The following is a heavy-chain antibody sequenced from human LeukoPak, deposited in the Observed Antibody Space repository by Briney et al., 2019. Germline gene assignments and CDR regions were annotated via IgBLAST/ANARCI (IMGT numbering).Heavy chain of an antibody. Sequence: SETLSLTCALYGGSFSGYYWSWIRKPPGKGLEWIGEINHSGSTNYNPSLKSRVTISVDTSKNQFSLKLSSVTAADTAVYYCARGRRGWLDPWGQGTLVTVSS. V-gene: IGHV4-34*01. CDR1: GGSFSGYY. CDR2: INHSGST. J-gene: IGHJ5*02. CDR3: ARGRRGWLDP.